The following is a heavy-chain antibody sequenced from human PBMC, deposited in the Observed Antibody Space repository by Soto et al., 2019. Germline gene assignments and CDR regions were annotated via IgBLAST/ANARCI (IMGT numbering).Heavy chain of an antibody. J-gene: IGHJ4*02. CDR1: GGTFSSYA. CDR3: ARDRLHDYGDYNLFDY. CDR2: ISAYNGNT. Sequence: ASVKVSCKASGGTFSSYAISCVRQAPGQGLEWMGWISAYNGNTNYAQKLQGRVTMTTDTSTSTAYMELRSLRSDDTAVYYCARDRLHDYGDYNLFDYWGQGTLVTVSS. V-gene: IGHV1-18*01. D-gene: IGHD4-17*01.